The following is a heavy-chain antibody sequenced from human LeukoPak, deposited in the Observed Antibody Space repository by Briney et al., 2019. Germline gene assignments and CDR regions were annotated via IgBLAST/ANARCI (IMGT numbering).Heavy chain of an antibody. CDR3: AKDDDWGRYKH. Sequence: GGSLRLSCAASGFTFSSYAMSWVRQAPGKGLEWVSGISPSGGITYYTDSVKGRFTISRDNSKNTQSLQMNSLRAEDTAVYYSAKDDDWGRYKHWGQGTLVTVSS. D-gene: IGHD3-16*01. CDR2: ISPSGGIT. CDR1: GFTFSSYA. V-gene: IGHV3-23*01. J-gene: IGHJ1*01.